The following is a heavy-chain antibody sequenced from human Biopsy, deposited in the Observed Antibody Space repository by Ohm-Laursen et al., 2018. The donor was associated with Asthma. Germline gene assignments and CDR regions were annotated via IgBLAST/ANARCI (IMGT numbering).Heavy chain of an antibody. Sequence: SVKVSCKASGYNFISFAIHWVRQAPGQRLEWMGWVNTGNGDTKYSQKFQGRVSITRDTSARTAYMDLSSLRSEDTAVYYCARTYFDFLTGQVNDVFAIWGQGTVVTVSS. CDR2: VNTGNGDT. J-gene: IGHJ3*02. CDR3: ARTYFDFLTGQVNDVFAI. D-gene: IGHD3-9*01. V-gene: IGHV1-3*04. CDR1: GYNFISFA.